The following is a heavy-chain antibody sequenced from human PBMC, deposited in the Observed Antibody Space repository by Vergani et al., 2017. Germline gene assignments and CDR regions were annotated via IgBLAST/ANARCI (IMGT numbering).Heavy chain of an antibody. J-gene: IGHJ5*02. V-gene: IGHV4-59*01. CDR3: GRVADFYGLGSRLLDL. CDR1: GGSMSGYY. CDR2: MYNSGST. D-gene: IGHD3-10*01. Sequence: QVRLQESGPGLVKPSETLSLTCSVSGGSMSGYYWSWIRQPPGKELEWIGYMYNSGSTNYNPSLETRVTISGDTSNNQFSLKLNSVTAADTAVYYCGRVADFYGLGSRLLDLWGQGILVTVSS.